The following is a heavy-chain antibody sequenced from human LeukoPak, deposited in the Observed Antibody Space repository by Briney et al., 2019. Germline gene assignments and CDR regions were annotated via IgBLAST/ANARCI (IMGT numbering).Heavy chain of an antibody. CDR2: IFQRGNA. CDR3: ARDRRQLVTFDY. D-gene: IGHD6-13*01. Sequence: ASETLSLTCAVSDYSISSGYYWGWIRQPPGKGLEWIGSIFQRGNAYYNPSLKGRVTISVDTSENRFSLKLTSVTATDTAVYYCARDRRQLVTFDYWGQGTLVTVSS. J-gene: IGHJ4*02. V-gene: IGHV4-38-2*02. CDR1: DYSISSGYY.